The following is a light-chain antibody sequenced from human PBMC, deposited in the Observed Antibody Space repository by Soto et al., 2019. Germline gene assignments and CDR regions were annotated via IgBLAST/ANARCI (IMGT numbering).Light chain of an antibody. V-gene: IGLV2-14*01. CDR1: SNDIGLYNY. J-gene: IGLJ2*01. Sequence: QSALAQPASVSGSPGQSITISCTGTSNDIGLYNYVSWYQQHPGKAPKLIIYVVSSRPSRISNRFSAPKSGNTASLTISGLQAEDEADYYCASYARGSTLVVFGGGTKVTVL. CDR3: ASYARGSTLVV. CDR2: VVS.